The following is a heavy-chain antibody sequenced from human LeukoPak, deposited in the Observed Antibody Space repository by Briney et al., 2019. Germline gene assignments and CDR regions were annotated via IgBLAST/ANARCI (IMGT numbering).Heavy chain of an antibody. Sequence: WGSLRLSCAASGFTVSSNYMSWVRQAPGKGLEWVSVIYSGGSTYYADSVKGRFTISRDNSKNTLYLQMNSLRAEDTAVYYCATYSSSSKGDYWGQGTLVTVSS. CDR2: IYSGGST. CDR1: GFTVSSNY. V-gene: IGHV3-53*01. D-gene: IGHD6-6*01. CDR3: ATYSSSSKGDY. J-gene: IGHJ4*02.